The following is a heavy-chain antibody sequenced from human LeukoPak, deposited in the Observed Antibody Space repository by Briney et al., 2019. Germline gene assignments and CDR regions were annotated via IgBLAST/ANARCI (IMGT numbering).Heavy chain of an antibody. V-gene: IGHV4-59*08. Sequence: SETLSLTCTVSGGSTSSYYWSWIRQPPGKGLEWIGYIYYSGSTNYNPSLKSRVTISVDTSKNQFSLKLSSVTAADTAVYYCARSLRTLYSGSWYGNNWFDPWGQGTLVTVSS. CDR3: ARSLRTLYSGSWYGNNWFDP. J-gene: IGHJ5*02. D-gene: IGHD6-13*01. CDR2: IYYSGST. CDR1: GGSTSSYY.